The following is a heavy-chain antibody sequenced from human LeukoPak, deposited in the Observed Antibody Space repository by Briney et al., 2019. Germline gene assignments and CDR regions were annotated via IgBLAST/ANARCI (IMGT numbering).Heavy chain of an antibody. CDR1: GGSFSGYY. V-gene: IGHV4-34*01. CDR2: TNHSGST. D-gene: IGHD3-22*01. CDR3: ARGRYYYDSSGPYYYYGMDV. J-gene: IGHJ6*02. Sequence: TTSETLSLTCAVYGGSFSGYYWSWIRQPPGKGLVWIGETNHSGSTNYNPSLKSRVTISVDTSKNQFSLKLSSVTAADTAVYYCARGRYYYDSSGPYYYYGMDVWGQGTTVTVSS.